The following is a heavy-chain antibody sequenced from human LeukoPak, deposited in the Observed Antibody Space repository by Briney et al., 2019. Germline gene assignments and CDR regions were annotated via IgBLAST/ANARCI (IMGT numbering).Heavy chain of an antibody. CDR1: GFTFSSYG. J-gene: IGHJ6*02. CDR3: ARDFSAGRYGMDV. Sequence: GRSLRLSCAASGFTFSSYGMHWVRQAPGKGLGWVSVIYSGGGTFYADSVKGRFTISRDNSKNTLYLQMNSLRAEDTAVYYCARDFSAGRYGMDVWGQGTTVTVSS. CDR2: IYSGGGT. V-gene: IGHV3-66*01. D-gene: IGHD6-13*01.